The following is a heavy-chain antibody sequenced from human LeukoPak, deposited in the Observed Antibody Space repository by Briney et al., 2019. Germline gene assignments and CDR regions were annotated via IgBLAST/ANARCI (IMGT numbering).Heavy chain of an antibody. CDR3: ATEGFRDIVATIRGAFDI. V-gene: IGHV1-24*01. CDR1: GYTLTELS. CDR2: FDPEDGET. Sequence: GASVKVSCKVSGYTLTELSMHWVRQAPGKGLEWMGGFDPEDGETIYAQKFQGRVTMTEDTSTDTAYMELSSLRSEDTAVYYCATEGFRDIVATIRGAFDIWGQGTMVTVSS. J-gene: IGHJ3*02. D-gene: IGHD5-12*01.